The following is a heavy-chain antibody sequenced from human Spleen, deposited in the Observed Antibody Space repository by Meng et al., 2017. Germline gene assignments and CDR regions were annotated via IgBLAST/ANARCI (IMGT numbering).Heavy chain of an antibody. CDR1: GYTFTSYA. J-gene: IGHJ6*02. CDR3: MRREYSSGWYGGSHFYGMDV. D-gene: IGHD6-19*01. V-gene: IGHV7-4-1*02. Sequence: ASVKVSCKASGYTFTSYAMNWVRQAPGQGLEWMGWINTNTGNPTYAQGFTGRFVFSLDTSVTTAYLQISSLKAEDTAVYYCMRREYSSGWYGGSHFYGMDVWGQGTTVTVSS. CDR2: INTNTGNP.